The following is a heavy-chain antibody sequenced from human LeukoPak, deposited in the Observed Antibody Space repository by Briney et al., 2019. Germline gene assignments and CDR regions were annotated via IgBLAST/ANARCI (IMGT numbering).Heavy chain of an antibody. V-gene: IGHV4-34*01. CDR2: INHSGST. D-gene: IGHD3-22*01. J-gene: IGHJ4*02. Sequence: PSETLSLTCAVYGGSFSGYHWSWIRQPPGKGLEWIGEINHSGSTNYNPSLKSRVTISVDTSKNQFSLKLSSVTAADTAVYYCARKGGFSYYDLWGQGTLVTVSS. CDR1: GGSFSGYH. CDR3: ARKGGFSYYDL.